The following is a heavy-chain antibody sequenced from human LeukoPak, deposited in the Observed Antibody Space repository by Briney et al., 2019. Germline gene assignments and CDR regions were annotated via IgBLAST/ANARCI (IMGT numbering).Heavy chain of an antibody. D-gene: IGHD3-10*01. CDR1: GYTFTGYY. J-gene: IGHJ4*02. V-gene: IGHV1-2*02. CDR3: ARVQVEFGELSLPDY. Sequence: ASVKVSCKASGYTFTGYYMHWVRQAPGQGLEWMGWINPNSGGTNYAQKFQGRVTMTRDTSISTAYKELSRLRSDDTAVYYCARVQVEFGELSLPDYWGQGTLVTVSS. CDR2: INPNSGGT.